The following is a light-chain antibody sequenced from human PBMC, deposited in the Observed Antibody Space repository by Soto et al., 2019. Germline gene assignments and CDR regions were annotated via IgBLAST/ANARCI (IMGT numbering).Light chain of an antibody. Sequence: QSVLTQPPSASGSPGQAVTISCTGTSSDVGGYNYVSWYQQHPGKVPKLIVYEVNKRPSGVPDRFSGSKSGNTASLTVSRLQSEDEADYYCCSYGDNNYFVFGTGTKVTVL. V-gene: IGLV2-8*01. J-gene: IGLJ1*01. CDR3: CSYGDNNYFV. CDR1: SSDVGGYNY. CDR2: EVN.